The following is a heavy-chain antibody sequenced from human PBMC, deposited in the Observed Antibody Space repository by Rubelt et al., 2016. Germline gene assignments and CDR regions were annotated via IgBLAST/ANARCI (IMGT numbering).Heavy chain of an antibody. V-gene: IGHV4-34*01. D-gene: IGHD3-10*01. Sequence: QVQLQQWGAGLLKPSETLSLTCAVYGGSFSGYYWSWIRQPPGKGLEWIGEINHSGSTNYNPSLKSRVTRSRDTSKNQFSLRLSSVTAADTAVYYCARGKEGLGVTMVDYWGQGTLVTVSS. CDR1: GGSFSGYY. CDR3: ARGKEGLGVTMVDY. CDR2: INHSGST. J-gene: IGHJ4*02.